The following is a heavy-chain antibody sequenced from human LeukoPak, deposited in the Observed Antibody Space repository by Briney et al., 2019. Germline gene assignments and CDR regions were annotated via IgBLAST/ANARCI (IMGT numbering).Heavy chain of an antibody. CDR3: ARHGGSYTFDS. Sequence: SETLSLTCSVSGGSICGYYWSWIRQPPGKGLEWIGFITYSGGTNYNPSLKSRVTISVDTSKQQFSLKLSSVTAADTAVCYCARHGGSYTFDSWGQGTLVTGSS. D-gene: IGHD1-26*01. CDR2: ITYSGGT. V-gene: IGHV4-59*08. J-gene: IGHJ4*02. CDR1: GGSICGYY.